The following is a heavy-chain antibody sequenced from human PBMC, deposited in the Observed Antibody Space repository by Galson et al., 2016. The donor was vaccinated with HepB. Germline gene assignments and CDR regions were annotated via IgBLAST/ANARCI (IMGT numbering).Heavy chain of an antibody. CDR2: INGGNGNT. J-gene: IGHJ3*02. V-gene: IGHV1-3*01. CDR3: AGAPYGIEAFDI. D-gene: IGHD3-10*01. Sequence: SVKVSCKASEYTFTSYAMHWVRQAPGQRLEWMGWINGGNGNTKYSQKFQGRVTITRDTSASTAYMELSSLRSEDTAVYYCAGAPYGIEAFDIWGQGTMVTVSS. CDR1: EYTFTSYA.